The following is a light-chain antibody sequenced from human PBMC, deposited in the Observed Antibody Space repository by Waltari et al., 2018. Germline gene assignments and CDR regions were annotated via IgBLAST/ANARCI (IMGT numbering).Light chain of an antibody. J-gene: IGKJ1*01. CDR1: QHVSSH. CDR3: QQYNYSPRT. CDR2: DAS. Sequence: EIVMTQSPATLSVSPGERVTLSCRASQHVSSHLAWYQQRPGQAPRLLIYDASARATGIPARFSGSGSGTEFTLTISGLQSEDFVLYFCQQYNYSPRTFGPGTKVEI. V-gene: IGKV3-15*01.